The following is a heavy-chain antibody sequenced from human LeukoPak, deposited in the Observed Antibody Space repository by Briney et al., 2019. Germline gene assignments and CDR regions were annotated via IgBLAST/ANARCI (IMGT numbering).Heavy chain of an antibody. J-gene: IGHJ4*02. CDR2: MNPKSGNT. Sequence: ASVKVSCKASGYTFTSYDINWVRQATGQGLEWMGWMNPKSGNTGYAQKFQGRVTITRNTSISTAYMELSSLRSEDTAVYYCARGRTRSSTSCLGYWGQGTLVTVSS. D-gene: IGHD2-2*01. CDR1: GYTFTSYD. V-gene: IGHV1-8*03. CDR3: ARGRTRSSTSCLGY.